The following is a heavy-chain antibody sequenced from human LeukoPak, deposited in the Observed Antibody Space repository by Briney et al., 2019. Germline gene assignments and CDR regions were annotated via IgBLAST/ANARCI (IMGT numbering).Heavy chain of an antibody. J-gene: IGHJ6*03. Sequence: SETLSLTCTVSGGSISSSSYYWGWIRQPPGKGLEWIGSIYYSGSTYYNPSLKSRVTISVDTSKNQFSLKLSSVTAADTAVYYCARSFWSYYYMDVWGKGTTVTVSS. CDR2: IYYSGST. CDR1: GGSISSSSYY. D-gene: IGHD2-8*02. CDR3: ARSFWSYYYMDV. V-gene: IGHV4-39*01.